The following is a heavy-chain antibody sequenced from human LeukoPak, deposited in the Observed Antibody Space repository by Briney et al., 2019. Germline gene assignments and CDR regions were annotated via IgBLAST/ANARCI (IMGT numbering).Heavy chain of an antibody. Sequence: SQTLSLTCTVSGGSISSGDYYWSWIRQPPGKGLEWIAYMYYSGSTYYNPSLKSRVTTSADTSKNQLSLKLSSVTATDTAVYYCARPYYYDSRIDPWGQGILVTVSS. CDR1: GGSISSGDYY. CDR2: MYYSGST. CDR3: ARPYYYDSRIDP. V-gene: IGHV4-30-4*01. J-gene: IGHJ5*02. D-gene: IGHD3-22*01.